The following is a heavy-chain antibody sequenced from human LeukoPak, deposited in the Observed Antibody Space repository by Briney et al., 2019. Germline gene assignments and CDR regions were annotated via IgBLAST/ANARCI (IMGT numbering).Heavy chain of an antibody. CDR3: ARDAQTYYYHSSGYYFEY. J-gene: IGHJ4*02. Sequence: NPSETLSLTCAVSGYSISSGYYWGWIRQPPGKGLEWIGSIYHTGSPYYDPSLKSRVTISVDTSKNQFSLKLSSATAADTAVYYCARDAQTYYYHSSGYYFEYWGQGSLVTVSS. CDR1: GYSISSGYY. D-gene: IGHD3-22*01. V-gene: IGHV4-38-2*02. CDR2: IYHTGSP.